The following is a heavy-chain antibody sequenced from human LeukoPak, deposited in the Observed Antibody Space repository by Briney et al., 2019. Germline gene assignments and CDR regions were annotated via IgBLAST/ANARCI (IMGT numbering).Heavy chain of an antibody. V-gene: IGHV3-30-3*01. Sequence: PGGSLRLSCAASGFTFSSYAMHWVRQAPGKGLEWVAVISYDGSNKYYADSVKGRFTISRDNSKNTLYLQMNSLRAEDTAVYYCARDRMVRGVIIVHFDYWGQGTLVTVSS. J-gene: IGHJ4*02. CDR3: ARDRMVRGVIIVHFDY. CDR2: ISYDGSNK. CDR1: GFTFSSYA. D-gene: IGHD3-10*01.